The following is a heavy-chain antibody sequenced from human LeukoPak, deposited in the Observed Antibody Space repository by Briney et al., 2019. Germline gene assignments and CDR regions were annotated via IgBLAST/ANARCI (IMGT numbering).Heavy chain of an antibody. CDR3: AKELKHYFGSGTYYIPYYGMDV. V-gene: IGHV3-23*01. CDR2: LSGSGVST. CDR1: GFTFSTYA. Sequence: GGSLRLSCAASGFTFSTYAMSWVRQAPGKGLEWVSGLSGSGVSTNYADSVKGRFTISRDNSKNTLYLQMLSLRAEDTAVYYCAKELKHYFGSGTYYIPYYGMDVWGQGTTVTFSS. J-gene: IGHJ6*02. D-gene: IGHD3-10*01.